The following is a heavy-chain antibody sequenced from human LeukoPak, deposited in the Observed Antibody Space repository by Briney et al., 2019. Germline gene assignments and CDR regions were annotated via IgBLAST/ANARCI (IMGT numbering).Heavy chain of an antibody. CDR3: ARHPVDIVVVVAAYFDY. J-gene: IGHJ4*02. CDR1: GGSISGTSYC. V-gene: IGHV4-39*01. CDR2: IYYSGST. Sequence: SETLSLTCSVSGGSISGTSYCWGWIRQPPGKGPEWIGSIYYSGSTYYNPSLKSRVTISVDTSKNQFSLKLSSVTAADTAVYYCARHPVDIVVVVAAYFDYWGQGTLVTVSS. D-gene: IGHD2-15*01.